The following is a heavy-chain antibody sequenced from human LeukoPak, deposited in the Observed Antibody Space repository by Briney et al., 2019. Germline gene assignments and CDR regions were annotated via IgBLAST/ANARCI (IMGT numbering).Heavy chain of an antibody. J-gene: IGHJ6*03. CDR1: GFTFSSYW. D-gene: IGHD1-14*01. V-gene: IGHV3-7*01. CDR2: IKQDGSEK. Sequence: GGSLRLSCAASGFTFSSYWMSWVPQAPGKGLEWVANIKQDGSEKYYVDSVKGRFTISRDNAKNSLYLQMNSLRAEDTAVYYCARGCNLKQYYYYYYYMDVWGKGTTVTVSS. CDR3: ARGCNLKQYYYYYYYMDV.